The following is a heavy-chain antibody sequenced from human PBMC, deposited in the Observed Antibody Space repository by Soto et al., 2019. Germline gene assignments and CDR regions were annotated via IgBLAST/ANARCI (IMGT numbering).Heavy chain of an antibody. Sequence: SETXSLTCTVSGGSISSYYWSWIRQPPGKGLEWIGYIYYSGTINYNPSLKSRVTISVDTSKNQFSLRLSSVTAADTAVYYCARQPTVTTVNHAFDLWGQGTMVTVSS. CDR1: GGSISSYY. J-gene: IGHJ3*01. D-gene: IGHD4-17*01. CDR2: IYYSGTI. CDR3: ARQPTVTTVNHAFDL. V-gene: IGHV4-59*08.